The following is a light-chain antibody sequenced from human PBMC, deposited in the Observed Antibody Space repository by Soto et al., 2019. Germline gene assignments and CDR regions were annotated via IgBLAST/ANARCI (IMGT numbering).Light chain of an antibody. CDR1: RSDVGSYNH. Sequence: QSVLTQPASVSGSPGQSITISCTGTRSDVGSYNHVSWYQQHSGKAPKLMIYEVSKRPSGVSNRFSGSKSGNTASLTISGLQAEHEADYYCCSYAGSSTWVFGGGTKLTVL. CDR3: CSYAGSSTWV. CDR2: EVS. J-gene: IGLJ3*02. V-gene: IGLV2-23*02.